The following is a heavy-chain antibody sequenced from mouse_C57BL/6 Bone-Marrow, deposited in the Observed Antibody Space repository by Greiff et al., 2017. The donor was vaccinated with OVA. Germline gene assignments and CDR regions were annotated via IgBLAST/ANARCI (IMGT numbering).Heavy chain of an antibody. CDR2: IDPSDGYT. J-gene: IGHJ1*03. CDR3: ASGPYWYFDV. Sequence: QVQLQQPGAELVKPGASVKLSCKASGYTFTSYWMQWVKQRPGQGLEWIGEIDPSDGYTNYNQKFKGKATLTVDTSSSTAYMQLSSLSSVDSAVYYCASGPYWYFDVWGTVTTVTVSS. V-gene: IGHV1-50*01. CDR1: GYTFTSYW.